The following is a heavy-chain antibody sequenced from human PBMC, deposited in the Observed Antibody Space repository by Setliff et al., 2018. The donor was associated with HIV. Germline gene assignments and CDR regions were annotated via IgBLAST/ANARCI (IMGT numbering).Heavy chain of an antibody. J-gene: IGHJ4*02. Sequence: SETLSLTCVLYGGSFDAYYWSWIRQPLGKGLEWMGEINHSGNTTYNPSLESRVTISADTTKNQFSLKLNTVTAADTAVYYCLLEAPLMMGTTPPLWGQGTLVTVSS. V-gene: IGHV4-34*01. D-gene: IGHD1-7*01. CDR3: LLEAPLMMGTTPPL. CDR1: GGSFDAYY. CDR2: INHSGNT.